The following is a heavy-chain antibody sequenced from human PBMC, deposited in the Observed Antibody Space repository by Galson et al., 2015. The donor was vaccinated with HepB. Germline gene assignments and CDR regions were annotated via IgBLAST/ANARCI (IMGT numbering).Heavy chain of an antibody. CDR2: ISYDGSNK. D-gene: IGHD3-22*01. CDR1: GFTFSSYA. CDR3: ARERKSWHYYDSSGYRKLYNWFDP. J-gene: IGHJ5*02. V-gene: IGHV3-30*04. Sequence: SLRLSCAASGFTFSSYAMHWVRQAPGKGLEWVAVISYDGSNKYYADSVKGRFTISRDNSKNTLYLQMNSLRAEDTAVYYCARERKSWHYYDSSGYRKLYNWFDPWGQGTLVTVSS.